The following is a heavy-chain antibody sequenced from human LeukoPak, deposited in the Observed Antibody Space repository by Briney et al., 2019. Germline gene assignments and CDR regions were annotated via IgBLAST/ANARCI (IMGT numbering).Heavy chain of an antibody. CDR3: AKDALSGSSIYDPVDI. J-gene: IGHJ3*02. Sequence: GGSLSLSRAASGLAFNTHAMSWVRQAPGRGLEWVSTIKDRSNTYYAVSVKGRFTMSRDDSKNTLFLQMTGVRADDTAQYYCAKDALSGSSIYDPVDIWGQGTMVTVSS. CDR2: IKDRSNT. V-gene: IGHV3-23*01. CDR1: GLAFNTHA. D-gene: IGHD1-26*01.